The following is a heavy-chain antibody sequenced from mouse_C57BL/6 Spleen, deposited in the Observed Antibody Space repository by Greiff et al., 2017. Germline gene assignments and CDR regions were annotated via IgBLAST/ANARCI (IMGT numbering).Heavy chain of an antibody. Sequence: QVQLQQPGAELVKPGASVKLSCKASGYTFTSYWMHWVKQRPGQGLEWIGMIHPNSGSTPYNEKFKSTATLTVDKSSSTAYMQLSSLTSGDSAVYYCARGSDYDPFAYWGQGTLVTVSA. CDR2: IHPNSGST. CDR3: ARGSDYDPFAY. D-gene: IGHD2-4*01. CDR1: GYTFTSYW. J-gene: IGHJ3*01. V-gene: IGHV1-64*01.